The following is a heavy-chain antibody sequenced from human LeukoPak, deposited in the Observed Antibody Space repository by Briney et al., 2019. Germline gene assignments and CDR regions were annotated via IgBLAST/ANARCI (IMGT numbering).Heavy chain of an antibody. Sequence: TPSETLSLTCTVSGASITSGTYYWTWIRQPAGKGLEWIGRVYTSGTSTYNPSLRRRLTISLDTSKKQFSLKLSSVTAADTAVYYCARGRRDGYNLRNFDYWGQGTLVTVSS. V-gene: IGHV4-61*02. CDR3: ARGRRDGYNLRNFDY. D-gene: IGHD5-24*01. J-gene: IGHJ4*02. CDR1: GASITSGTYY. CDR2: VYTSGTS.